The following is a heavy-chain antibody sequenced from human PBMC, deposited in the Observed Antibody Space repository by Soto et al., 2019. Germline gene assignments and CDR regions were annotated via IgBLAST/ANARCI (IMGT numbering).Heavy chain of an antibody. J-gene: IGHJ6*03. V-gene: IGHV4-59*02. CDR2: IYYSGST. Sequence: QVQLQESGPGLVKPSETLSLTCTVSGASVSSSYWSWVRQPPGKGLEYIGYIYYSGSTNYNPSLQRRVTISLDTSKDQLSLTLRSVTAADTAVYYCATSSRPSWRYYYMDVWGKGTTVTVSS. CDR3: ATSSRPSWRYYYMDV. CDR1: GASVSSSY.